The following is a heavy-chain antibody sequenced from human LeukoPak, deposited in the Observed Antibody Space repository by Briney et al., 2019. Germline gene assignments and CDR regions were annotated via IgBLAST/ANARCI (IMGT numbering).Heavy chain of an antibody. V-gene: IGHV3-53*01. Sequence: GGSLRLSCAASGFTVSTIYMSWVRQPPGKGLEWVSVIYSGGSTYCADSVKGRFTVSRDNSKNTLYLQMNSLRAEDTAVYYCARGSWGNSYGPPHFDYWGQGTLVTVSS. J-gene: IGHJ4*02. CDR3: ARGSWGNSYGPPHFDY. CDR1: GFTVSTIY. CDR2: IYSGGST. D-gene: IGHD5-18*01.